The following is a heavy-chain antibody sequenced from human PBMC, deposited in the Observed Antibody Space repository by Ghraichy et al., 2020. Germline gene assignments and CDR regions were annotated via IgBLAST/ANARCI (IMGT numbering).Heavy chain of an antibody. CDR2: IYSSGST. CDR3: ARDYYGA. J-gene: IGHJ5*02. CDR1: GFTVSNNY. D-gene: IGHD3-22*01. Sequence: GGSLRLSCAASGFTVSNNYMRWVRQAPGKGLEWVSVIYSSGSTSYSDSVKGRFTISRDNSKNTLYLQMNSRRAEDTAVYYCARDYYGAWGQGTLVTVSS. V-gene: IGHV3-66*01.